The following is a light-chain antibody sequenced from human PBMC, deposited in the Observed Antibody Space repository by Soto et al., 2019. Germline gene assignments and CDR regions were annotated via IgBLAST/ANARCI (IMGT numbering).Light chain of an antibody. Sequence: QSALTQPASVSGSPGQSITISCTGTSSDVCGYNYVSWYQQHPGKAPKFMIYDVSNRPSGVSNRFSGSKSGNTASLTISGLQAEDVADYYCCSYTTSITRQIVFGTGTKVTVL. V-gene: IGLV2-14*01. CDR3: CSYTTSITRQIV. CDR1: SSDVCGYNY. CDR2: DVS. J-gene: IGLJ1*01.